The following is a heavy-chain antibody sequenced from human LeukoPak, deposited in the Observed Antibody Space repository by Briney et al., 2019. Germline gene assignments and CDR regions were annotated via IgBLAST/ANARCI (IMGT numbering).Heavy chain of an antibody. CDR1: GCTISSYY. CDR2: IYTSGST. CDR3: AREEVVAATRSDYYYGMDV. Sequence: SETLSLTCTVSGCTISSYYWNWIRQPAGKGLEWIGRIYTSGSTNYNPSLKSRVTMSVDTSKNQFSLKLSSVTAADTAVYYCAREEVVAATRSDYYYGMDVWGQGTTVTVSS. D-gene: IGHD2-15*01. J-gene: IGHJ6*02. V-gene: IGHV4-4*07.